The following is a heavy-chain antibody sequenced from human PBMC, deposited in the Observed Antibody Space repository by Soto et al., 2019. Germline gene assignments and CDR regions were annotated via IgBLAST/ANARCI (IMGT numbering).Heavy chain of an antibody. CDR1: GCAFSSDN. D-gene: IGHD4-4*01. CDR2: ITSGSSTI. Sequence: WGSLRLSCAASGCAFSSDNMNWVRQAPGKGLEWVSYITSGSSTIYYADSVKGRFTISRDNAKNSLYLQMNSLRAEDTAVYYCARERALSNYPDYWGQGTLVTVSS. CDR3: ARERALSNYPDY. V-gene: IGHV3-48*01. J-gene: IGHJ4*02.